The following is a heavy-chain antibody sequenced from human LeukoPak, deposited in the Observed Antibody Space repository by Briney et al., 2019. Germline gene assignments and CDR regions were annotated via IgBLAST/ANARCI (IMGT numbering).Heavy chain of an antibody. CDR1: GFTFGDYA. V-gene: IGHV3-49*03. D-gene: IGHD6-6*01. J-gene: IGHJ4*02. CDR2: IRSKTYGVTT. CDR3: TRAGSSSRVHY. Sequence: PGGSLRLXCTASGFTFGDYAMSWFRQAPGKGLEWVGFIRSKTYGVTTEYAASVKGRFTISRDDSKSIAYLQMNSLKTEDTAVYHCTRAGSSSRVHYWGQGTLVTVSS.